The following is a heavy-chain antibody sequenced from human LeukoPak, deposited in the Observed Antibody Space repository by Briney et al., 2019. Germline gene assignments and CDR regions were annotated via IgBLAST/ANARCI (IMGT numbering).Heavy chain of an antibody. J-gene: IGHJ6*03. D-gene: IGHD3-16*01. V-gene: IGHV1-18*01. CDR1: GGTFSSYA. CDR2: ISAYNGNT. CDR3: ARVGVTYYYYYMDV. Sequence: GASVKVSCKASGGTFSSYAISWVRQAPGQGLEWMGWISAYNGNTNYAQKLQGRVTMTTDTSTSTAYMELRSLRSDDTAVYYCARVGVTYYYYYMDVWGKGTTVTVSS.